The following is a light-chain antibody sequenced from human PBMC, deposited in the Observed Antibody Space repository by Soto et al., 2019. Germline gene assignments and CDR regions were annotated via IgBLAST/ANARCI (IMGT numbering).Light chain of an antibody. CDR2: AAS. CDR3: QQYAVSPIT. CDR1: QTVSKNY. V-gene: IGKV3-20*01. Sequence: EIVLTQSPVTLSLSPGEGATLSCRASQTVSKNYLAWYQQKAGQAPRLVIYAASNRATGIPDRFSGSGSGTDFTLTISRLEPEDFAVFYCQQYAVSPITVGQGTRLEIK. J-gene: IGKJ5*01.